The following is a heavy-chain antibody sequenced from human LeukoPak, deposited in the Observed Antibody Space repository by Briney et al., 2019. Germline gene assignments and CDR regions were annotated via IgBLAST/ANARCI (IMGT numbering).Heavy chain of an antibody. CDR2: ISGSGGST. V-gene: IGHV3-23*01. CDR1: GFTFSSYA. J-gene: IGHJ5*02. D-gene: IGHD3-10*01. CDR3: AKIPITMVRGAPNWFDP. Sequence: GGSLRLSCAASGFTFSSYAMSWVRQAPGKGLEWVSAISGSGGSTYYADSVKGRFTISRDNSKNTLYLQMNSLRAEDTAVYYCAKIPITMVRGAPNWFDPWGQGTLVTVSS.